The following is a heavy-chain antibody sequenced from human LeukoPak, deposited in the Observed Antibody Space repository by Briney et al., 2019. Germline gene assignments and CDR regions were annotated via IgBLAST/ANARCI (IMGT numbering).Heavy chain of an antibody. CDR2: IVGSGGTT. CDR1: GFTFPSYA. D-gene: IGHD3-3*01. CDR3: AKDPSYDFWSGFYPYFDY. Sequence: GGSLRLSCAASGFTFPSYAMSWVRHAPGKGLEWVSSIVGSGGTTSYADSVKGRFTISRDNSKNTLYLLMNSLRAEDTAVYYCAKDPSYDFWSGFYPYFDYWGQGTLVTVSS. V-gene: IGHV3-23*01. J-gene: IGHJ4*02.